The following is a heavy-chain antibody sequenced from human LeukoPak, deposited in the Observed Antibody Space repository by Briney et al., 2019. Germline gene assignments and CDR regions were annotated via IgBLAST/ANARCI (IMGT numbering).Heavy chain of an antibody. CDR2: ISGSGGST. CDR1: GFTFSSYA. Sequence: GGSLRLSCAASGFTFSSYATSWVRQAPGKGLEWVSAISGSGGSTYYADSVKGRFTISRDNSKNTLYLQMNSLRAEDTAVYYCAKDRHYYDSSGYYLPRDAFDIWGQGTMVTVSS. D-gene: IGHD3-22*01. V-gene: IGHV3-23*01. J-gene: IGHJ3*02. CDR3: AKDRHYYDSSGYYLPRDAFDI.